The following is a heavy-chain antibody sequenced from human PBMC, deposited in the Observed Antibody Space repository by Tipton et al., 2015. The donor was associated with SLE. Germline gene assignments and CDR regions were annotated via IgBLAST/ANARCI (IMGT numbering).Heavy chain of an antibody. CDR1: GFTVSSNY. CDR3: ARFSPATTSTWFYNWFDL. CDR2: IYSGGST. J-gene: IGHJ5*02. V-gene: IGHV3-53*01. D-gene: IGHD2-2*01. Sequence: QLVQSGGGLVQPGGSLRLSCAASGFTVSSNYMSWVRQAPGKGLEWVSTIYSGGSTYYADSVKGRFTISRDNAKISLYLQMSSLRVEDTAMYYCARFSPATTSTWFYNWFDLWGQGTLVTVSS.